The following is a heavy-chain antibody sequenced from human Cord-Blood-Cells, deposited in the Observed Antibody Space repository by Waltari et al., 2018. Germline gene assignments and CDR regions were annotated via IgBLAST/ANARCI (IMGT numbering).Heavy chain of an antibody. CDR3: ARGGYYDFWSGYLYYFDY. Sequence: QVQLVQSGAEVKKPGASVKVSCKASGYTFTSYYMHWVRQAPGQGLEWMGIINPSGGSKSYAQKFQGRVTMTRDTSTSTVYMELSSLRSEDTAVYYCARGGYYDFWSGYLYYFDYWGQGTLVTVSS. J-gene: IGHJ4*02. V-gene: IGHV1-46*01. CDR1: GYTFTSYY. D-gene: IGHD3-3*01. CDR2: INPSGGSK.